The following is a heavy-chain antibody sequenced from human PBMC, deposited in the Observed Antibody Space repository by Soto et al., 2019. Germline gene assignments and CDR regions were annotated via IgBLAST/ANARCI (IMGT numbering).Heavy chain of an antibody. Sequence: QVQLVESGGALVKPGGSLRLTCEASGLTFSDYYMSWIRQAPGQGLEWVSYISSGSTYTNYAESVKDRFNISRDNAKDSLYLEMNSMRAEDTAVYYWETVHNWVAEFFTPEAYRDYGGQGTLVTVPS. J-gene: IGHJ4*02. CDR2: ISSGSTYT. V-gene: IGHV3-11*05. CDR3: ETVHNWVAEFFTPEAYRDY. D-gene: IGHD3-10*01. CDR1: GLTFSDYY.